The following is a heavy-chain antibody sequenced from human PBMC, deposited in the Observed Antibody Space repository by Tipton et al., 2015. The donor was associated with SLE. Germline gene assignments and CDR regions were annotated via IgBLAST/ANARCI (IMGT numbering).Heavy chain of an antibody. Sequence: TLSLTCTVSGGSISSHYWSWIRQPPGKGLEWIGYIYYSGSTNYNPSLKSRVTISVDTSKNQFSLKLSSVTAADTAVYCCARGGRGAAASDYFDYWGQGTLVTVSS. D-gene: IGHD6-13*01. CDR3: ARGGRGAAASDYFDY. CDR1: GGSISSHY. CDR2: IYYSGST. V-gene: IGHV4-59*11. J-gene: IGHJ4*02.